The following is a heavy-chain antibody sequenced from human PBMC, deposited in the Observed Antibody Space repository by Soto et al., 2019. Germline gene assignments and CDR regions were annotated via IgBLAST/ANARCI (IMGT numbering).Heavy chain of an antibody. CDR2: ISYDGSNK. J-gene: IGHJ4*02. V-gene: IGHV3-30-3*01. CDR1: GFTFSSYA. Sequence: GGSLRLSCAASGFTFSSYAMHWVRQAPGKGLEWVAVISYDGSNKYYADSVKGRFTISRDNSKNTLYLQMNSLRAEDTAVYYCARDRWLLWFGEKAGYFGYWGQGTLVTVVS. D-gene: IGHD3-10*01. CDR3: ARDRWLLWFGEKAGYFGY.